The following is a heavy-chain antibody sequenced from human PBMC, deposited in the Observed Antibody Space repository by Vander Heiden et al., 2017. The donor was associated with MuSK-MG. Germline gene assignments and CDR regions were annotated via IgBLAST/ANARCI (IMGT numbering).Heavy chain of an antibody. J-gene: IGHJ6*03. CDR1: GGSFSGYY. D-gene: IGHD3-3*01. CDR3: AREKRYYDFWSGDYYYYYMDV. CDR2: INHGGST. Sequence: QVQLQQWGAGLLKPSETLSLTCAVYGGSFSGYYWSWIRQPPGKGLEWIGEINHGGSTNYNPSLKSRVTISVDTSKNQFSLKLSSVTAADTAVYYCAREKRYYDFWSGDYYYYYMDVWGKGTTVTVSS. V-gene: IGHV4-34*01.